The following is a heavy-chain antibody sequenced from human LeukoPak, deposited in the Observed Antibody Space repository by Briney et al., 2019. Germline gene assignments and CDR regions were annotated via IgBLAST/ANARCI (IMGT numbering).Heavy chain of an antibody. CDR3: ARHYHCSGGSYYSRPYYFDY. D-gene: IGHD2-15*01. CDR1: GGSISSYY. V-gene: IGHV4-59*08. Sequence: SSETLSLTCTVSGGSISSYYWSWIRQPPGKGLEWIGYIYYSGSTNYNSSLKSRVTMSVDTSKKQISLKPSSVTAADTAVYYCARHYHCSGGSYYSRPYYFDYWGQGTLVTVSS. J-gene: IGHJ4*02. CDR2: IYYSGST.